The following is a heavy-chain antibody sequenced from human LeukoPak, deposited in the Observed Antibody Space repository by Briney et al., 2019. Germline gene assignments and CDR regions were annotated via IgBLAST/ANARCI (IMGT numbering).Heavy chain of an antibody. CDR3: TTARYYYDSSGYYYFDY. CDR1: GFTFSNAW. Sequence: GGSLRLSCAASGFTFSNAWMSWVRQAPGKGLEWVGRIKSKTDGGTTDYAAPVKGRFTISRDDSKNTLYLQMNSLKTEDTAVYYCTTARYYYDSSGYYYFDYWGQGTPVTVSS. CDR2: IKSKTDGGTT. J-gene: IGHJ4*02. V-gene: IGHV3-15*01. D-gene: IGHD3-22*01.